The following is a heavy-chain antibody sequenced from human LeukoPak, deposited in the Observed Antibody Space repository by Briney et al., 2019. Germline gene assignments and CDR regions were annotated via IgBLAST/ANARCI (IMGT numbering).Heavy chain of an antibody. Sequence: GGSLRLSCAASGFTFSSYAMSWVRQAPGKGLEWVSAISGSGGSTYYADSVKGRFTISRDNSKNTLYLQMNSLRAEDTAVYYCAKVHIAARLLIYYFDYWGQGTLVTVSS. CDR1: GFTFSSYA. J-gene: IGHJ4*02. CDR3: AKVHIAARLLIYYFDY. D-gene: IGHD6-6*01. V-gene: IGHV3-23*01. CDR2: ISGSGGST.